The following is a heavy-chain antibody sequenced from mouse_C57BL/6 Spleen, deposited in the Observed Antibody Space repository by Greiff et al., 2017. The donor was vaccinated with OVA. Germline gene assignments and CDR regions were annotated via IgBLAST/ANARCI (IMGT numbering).Heavy chain of an antibody. Sequence: QVQLKESGPGLVAPSQSLSITCTVSGFSLTSYGVHWVRQPPGKGLEWLVVIWSDGSTTYNSALKSRLSISKDNSKSQVFLKMNSLQTDDAAMYYCGRHYCGSSYWYLDVWGTGTTVTVSS. CDR3: GRHYCGSSYWYLDV. D-gene: IGHD1-1*01. J-gene: IGHJ1*03. V-gene: IGHV2-6-1*01. CDR1: GFSLTSYG. CDR2: IWSDGST.